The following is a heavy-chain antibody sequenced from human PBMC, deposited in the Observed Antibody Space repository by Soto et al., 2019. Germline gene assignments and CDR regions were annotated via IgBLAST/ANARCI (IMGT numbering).Heavy chain of an antibody. CDR2: ISSSSSTI. V-gene: IGHV3-48*02. CDR3: ARDYDFWSGPSYGMDV. Sequence: PGGSLRLSCAASGFTFSSYSMNWVRQAPGKGLEWVSYISSSSSTIYYADSVKGRFTISRDNAKNSLYLQMNSLRDEDTAVYYCARDYDFWSGPSYGMDVWGQGTTVTVSS. CDR1: GFTFSSYS. J-gene: IGHJ6*02. D-gene: IGHD3-3*01.